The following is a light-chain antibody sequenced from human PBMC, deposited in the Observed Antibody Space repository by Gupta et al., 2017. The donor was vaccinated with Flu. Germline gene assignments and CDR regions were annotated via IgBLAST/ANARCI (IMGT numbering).Light chain of an antibody. CDR1: QSLVYSDGNTY. CDR3: MKGTHPWT. J-gene: IGKJ2*02. CDR2: EVS. Sequence: DVVMTQSPLSLPVTLGQPASISCRSSQSLVYSDGNTYLNWFQQRPGQSPRRLIYEVSNRDSGVPDRFSDSGSGTDFTLKISRVEAEDAGVYYCMKGTHPWTFGQGTKLEIK. V-gene: IGKV2-30*01.